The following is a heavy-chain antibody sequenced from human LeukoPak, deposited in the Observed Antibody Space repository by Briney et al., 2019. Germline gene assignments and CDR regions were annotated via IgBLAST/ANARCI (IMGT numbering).Heavy chain of an antibody. CDR2: IKSDESER. CDR3: ARDVGIAVDY. Sequence: GGSLRLSCVASGFTFSDYWMSWVRQAPGKGLEWVANIKSDESERFFLDSVKGRFTISRDNAKNSVYLQMSSLRAEDTAVYYCARDVGIAVDYWGQGTLVTVSS. D-gene: IGHD6-13*01. CDR1: GFTFSDYW. V-gene: IGHV3-7*01. J-gene: IGHJ4*02.